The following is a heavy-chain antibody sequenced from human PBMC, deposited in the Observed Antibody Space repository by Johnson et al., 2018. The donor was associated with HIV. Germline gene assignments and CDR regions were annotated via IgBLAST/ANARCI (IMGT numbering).Heavy chain of an antibody. D-gene: IGHD6-6*01. V-gene: IGHV3-13*01. J-gene: IGHJ3*02. CDR3: ARGGIAARIDAFDI. CDR2: IGTAGDT. CDR1: GFTFSSYD. Sequence: VQLVESGGSVVQPGGSLRLSCAASGFTFSSYDMHWVRQATGKGLEWVSAIGTAGDTYYPGSVKGRFTISRENAKNSLYLQMTSLRAGDTAVYYCARGGIAARIDAFDIWGQGTMVTVSS.